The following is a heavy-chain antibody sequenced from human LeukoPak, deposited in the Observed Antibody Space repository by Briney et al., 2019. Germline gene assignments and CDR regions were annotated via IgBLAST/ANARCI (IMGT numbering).Heavy chain of an antibody. Sequence: SETLSLTCAVYGGSFSGYYWSWIRQPPGKGLEWIGEIYHSGSTNYNPSLKSRVTISVDKSKNHFSLKLSSVTAADTAVYYCAREVAAGGTSWFDPWGQGTLVTVSS. V-gene: IGHV4-34*01. CDR2: IYHSGST. J-gene: IGHJ5*02. D-gene: IGHD6-13*01. CDR3: AREVAAGGTSWFDP. CDR1: GGSFSGYY.